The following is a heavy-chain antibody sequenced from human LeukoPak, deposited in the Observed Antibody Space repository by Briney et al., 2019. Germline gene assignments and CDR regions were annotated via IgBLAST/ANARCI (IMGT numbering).Heavy chain of an antibody. D-gene: IGHD1-26*01. V-gene: IGHV3-23*01. CDR1: GFTFSSYA. J-gene: IGHJ6*03. Sequence: PGGSLRLSCAASGFTFSSYAMSWVRQAPGKGLEWVSAISGSGGSTYYADSVKGRFTISRDNSKNTLYLQMNSLKTEDTAVYYCASMLGATDYYYMDVWGKGTTVTVSS. CDR2: ISGSGGST. CDR3: ASMLGATDYYYMDV.